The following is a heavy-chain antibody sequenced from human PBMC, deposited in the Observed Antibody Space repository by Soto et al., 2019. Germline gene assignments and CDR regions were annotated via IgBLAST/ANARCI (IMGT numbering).Heavy chain of an antibody. CDR1: GYSFTGYW. CDR3: ARLDRSSTSCYSFNYYYGMDV. J-gene: IGHJ6*02. CDR2: IDPSDSYT. D-gene: IGHD2-2*02. V-gene: IGHV5-10-1*01. Sequence: PGESLKISCKGSGYSFTGYWISWVRQMPGKGLEWMGRIDPSDSYTNYSPSFQGHVTISADKSISTAYLQWSSLKASDTAMYYCARLDRSSTSCYSFNYYYGMDVWGQGTTVTVSS.